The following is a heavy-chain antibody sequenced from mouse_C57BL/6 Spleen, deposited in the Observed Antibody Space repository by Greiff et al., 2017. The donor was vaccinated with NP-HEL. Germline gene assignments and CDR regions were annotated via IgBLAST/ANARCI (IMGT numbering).Heavy chain of an antibody. V-gene: IGHV1-9*01. CDR1: GYTFTGYW. Sequence: VQLQQSGAELMKPGASVKLSCKATGYTFTGYWIEWVKQRPGHGLEWIGEILPGSGSTNYNEKCKGKATFTADTSSNTANMQLSSLTTEDSAIYCCARGGGYTSGYYAMDYWGQGTSVTVSS. J-gene: IGHJ4*01. D-gene: IGHD1-1*02. CDR3: ARGGGYTSGYYAMDY. CDR2: ILPGSGST.